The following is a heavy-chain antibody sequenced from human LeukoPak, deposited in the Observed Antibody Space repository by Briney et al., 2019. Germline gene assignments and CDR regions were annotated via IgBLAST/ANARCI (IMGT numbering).Heavy chain of an antibody. V-gene: IGHV3-7*01. CDR2: IKQDGSEK. Sequence: GGSLRLSCAASGFTFSSYWMSWVRQAPGKGLEWVANIKQDGSEKYYVDSVKGRFTISRDNAKNSLYLQMNSLRAEDTAVYYCARVDLFDYDASAFDIWGQGTMVTVSS. CDR1: GFTFSSYW. J-gene: IGHJ3*02. D-gene: IGHD4-17*01. CDR3: ARVDLFDYDASAFDI.